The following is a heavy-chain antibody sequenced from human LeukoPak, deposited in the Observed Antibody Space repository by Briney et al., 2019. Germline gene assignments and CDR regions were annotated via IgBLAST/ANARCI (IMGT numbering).Heavy chain of an antibody. CDR1: GGSISSYY. CDR3: ARGPLGPAAGHLNFDY. J-gene: IGHJ4*02. D-gene: IGHD6-13*01. Sequence: SETLSLTCTVSGGSISSYYWSWIRQPPGKGLEWIGYIYYSGSTKYNPSLKSRVTISVDTSKNQFSLKLSSVTAADTAVYYCARGPLGPAAGHLNFDYWGQGTLVTVSS. CDR2: IYYSGST. V-gene: IGHV4-59*01.